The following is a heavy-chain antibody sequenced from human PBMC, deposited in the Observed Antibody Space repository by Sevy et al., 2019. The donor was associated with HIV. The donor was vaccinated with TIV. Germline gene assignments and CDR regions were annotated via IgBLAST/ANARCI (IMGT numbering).Heavy chain of an antibody. D-gene: IGHD1-26*01. Sequence: SETLSLTCTVSGGSISSGGYYWSWIRQHPGKGLEWIGYNYYSGSTYYNPSLKSRVTISVDTSKNQFSLKLSSVTAADTAVYYCARVFGLWVGATDAGLDIWGQGTMVTVSS. CDR3: ARVFGLWVGATDAGLDI. J-gene: IGHJ3*02. CDR1: GGSISSGGYY. V-gene: IGHV4-31*03. CDR2: NYYSGST.